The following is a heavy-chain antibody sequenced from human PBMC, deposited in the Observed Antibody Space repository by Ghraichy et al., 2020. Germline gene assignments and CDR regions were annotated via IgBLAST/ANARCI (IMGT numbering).Heavy chain of an antibody. CDR3: AREEAIYDAPYYYYYGMDV. J-gene: IGHJ6*02. V-gene: IGHV3-53*01. CDR2: IYSGGST. CDR1: GFTVSSNY. D-gene: IGHD5/OR15-5a*01. Sequence: GGSLRLSCAASGFTVSSNYMSWVRQAPGKGLEWVSVIYSGGSTYYADSVKGRFTISRDNSKNTLYLQMNSLRAEDTAVYYCAREEAIYDAPYYYYYGMDVWGQGTTVTVSS.